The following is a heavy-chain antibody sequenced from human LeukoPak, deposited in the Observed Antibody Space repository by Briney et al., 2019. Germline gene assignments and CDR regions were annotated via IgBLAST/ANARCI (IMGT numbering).Heavy chain of an antibody. CDR2: THHSGTT. Sequence: SETLSLTCAVSGVSIGGYYWSWLRQPPGKGLEWLGYTHHSGTTNYNPSVGSRLTTSVDTSRKQVSLKLSSVTAADTAVYYCARHSADRAFDIWGQGTMVTVSS. CDR3: ARHSADRAFDI. CDR1: GVSIGGYY. J-gene: IGHJ3*02. V-gene: IGHV4-59*08. D-gene: IGHD6-25*01.